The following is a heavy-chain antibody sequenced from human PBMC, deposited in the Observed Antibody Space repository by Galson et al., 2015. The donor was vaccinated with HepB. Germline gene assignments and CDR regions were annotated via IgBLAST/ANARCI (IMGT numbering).Heavy chain of an antibody. J-gene: IGHJ4*02. CDR2: ISYDGSIK. V-gene: IGHV3-30-3*01. CDR3: ARVASTRSFDY. Sequence: SLRLSCAASGFTFSNYAMDWVRQAPGKGLEWVAVISYDGSIKYYTDSVKGRFTISRDDSKNTLYLQMNSLRVEDTAVYYCARVASTRSFDYWGQGTLVTVSS. CDR1: GFTFSNYA. D-gene: IGHD2-2*01.